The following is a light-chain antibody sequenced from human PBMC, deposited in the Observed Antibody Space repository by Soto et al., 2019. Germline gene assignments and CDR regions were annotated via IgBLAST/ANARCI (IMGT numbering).Light chain of an antibody. J-gene: IGLJ1*01. V-gene: IGLV2-14*01. CDR1: STDVGGSHY. CDR2: EVS. CDR3: CSYSTSSTSLYV. Sequence: QSVLTQPASVSGSPGQSIAISCTGTSTDVGGSHYVSWYQHHPGKAPKLIIYEVSNRPSGVSNRFSGSKSGNTASLTISGLQADDEADYYCCSYSTSSTSLYVFGTGTKVTVL.